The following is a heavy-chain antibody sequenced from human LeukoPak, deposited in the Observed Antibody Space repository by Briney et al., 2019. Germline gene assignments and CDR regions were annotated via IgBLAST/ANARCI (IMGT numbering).Heavy chain of an antibody. V-gene: IGHV3-23*01. D-gene: IGHD6-13*01. CDR1: GFTLISYA. J-gene: IGHJ4*02. Sequence: GGAPRLSCAASGFTLISYAMSGLRPAPGKGLEGVSAFSGSGGSTYYADSVKGRFTISRDNSKNPLYLQMNSLRAEDTAVYYCAKDLGAAAAPFAYGGQGTLVTVSS. CDR3: AKDLGAAAAPFAY. CDR2: FSGSGGST.